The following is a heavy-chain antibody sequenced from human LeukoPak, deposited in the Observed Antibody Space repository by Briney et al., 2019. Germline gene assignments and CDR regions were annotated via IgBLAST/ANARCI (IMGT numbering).Heavy chain of an antibody. D-gene: IGHD3-10*01. J-gene: IGHJ5*02. CDR1: GYSISRGYY. CDR3: ARYGHWFDP. CDR2: VHHSADT. Sequence: SETLSLTCTVSGYSISRGYYWGRIRQPPGEGLEWIGSVHHSADTDYNPSLKSRLTISIDTSKNHYSLKLNSETAADTAVYYCARYGHWFDPWGQGTLVTVSS. V-gene: IGHV4-38-2*02.